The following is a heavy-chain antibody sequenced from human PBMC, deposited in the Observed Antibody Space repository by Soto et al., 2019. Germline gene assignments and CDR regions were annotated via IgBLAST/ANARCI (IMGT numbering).Heavy chain of an antibody. D-gene: IGHD3-22*01. CDR3: ARVNYYDSSGLGWFDP. V-gene: IGHV4-30-2*01. Sequence: PSETLSLTCAISGAPITWGDYSWNWIRQPPGKGLEWIGYIFHGGSTYYNPSLRSRVTISVDTSKNQFSLKLSSVTAADTAVYYCARVNYYDSSGLGWFDPWGQGTLVTVSS. CDR1: GAPITWGDYS. J-gene: IGHJ5*02. CDR2: IFHGGST.